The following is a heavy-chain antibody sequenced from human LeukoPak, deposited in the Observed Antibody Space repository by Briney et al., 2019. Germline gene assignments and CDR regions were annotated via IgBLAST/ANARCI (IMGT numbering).Heavy chain of an antibody. CDR3: ARGDCSSTICYSPMDV. V-gene: IGHV4-39*07. CDR2: IYYSGYT. D-gene: IGHD2-2*01. Sequence: SETLSLTCTVSGGSISTSSYYWGWIRQPPGKGLEGIGTIYYSGYTYYNPSLESRVTISVDTSKNQFSLKVSSVTAADTAVYYCARGDCSSTICYSPMDVWGKGTTVTVSS. CDR1: GGSISTSSYY. J-gene: IGHJ6*03.